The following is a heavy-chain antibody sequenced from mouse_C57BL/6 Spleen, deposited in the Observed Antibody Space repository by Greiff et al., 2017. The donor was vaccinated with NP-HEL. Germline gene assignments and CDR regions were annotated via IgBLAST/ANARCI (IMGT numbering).Heavy chain of an antibody. CDR1: GFTFSSYA. V-gene: IGHV5-4*01. CDR3: ARDGGTGTFAY. Sequence: EVHLVESGGGLVKPGGSLKLSCAASGFTFSSYAMSWVRQTPEKRLEWVATISDGGSYTYYPDNVKGRFTISRDNAKNNLYLQMSHLKSEDTAMYYCARDGGTGTFAYWGQGTLVTVSA. D-gene: IGHD4-1*01. J-gene: IGHJ3*01. CDR2: ISDGGSYT.